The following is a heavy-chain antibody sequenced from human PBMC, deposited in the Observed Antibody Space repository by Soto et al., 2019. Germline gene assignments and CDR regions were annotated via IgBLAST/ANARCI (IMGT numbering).Heavy chain of an antibody. Sequence: SETLSLTCTVSGGSISSSSYYWGWIRQPPGKGLEWIGSIYYSGSTYYNPSLKSRVTISVDTSKNQFSLKLSSVTAADTAVYYCATTYYDILTGPEGADAFDIWGQGTKVTVSS. D-gene: IGHD3-9*01. V-gene: IGHV4-39*01. CDR2: IYYSGST. CDR3: ATTYYDILTGPEGADAFDI. CDR1: GGSISSSSYY. J-gene: IGHJ3*02.